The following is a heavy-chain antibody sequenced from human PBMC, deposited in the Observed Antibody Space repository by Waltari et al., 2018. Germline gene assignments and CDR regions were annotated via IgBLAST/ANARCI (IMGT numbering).Heavy chain of an antibody. CDR1: GGSISSYY. J-gene: IGHJ4*02. CDR2: IYYSGST. CDR3: ASYLCNRQLVRMGPCGDFDY. Sequence: QVQLQESGPGLVKPSETLSLTCTVSGGSISSYYWSWIRQPPGKGLEWIGYIYYSGSTNYTPSLKSRVTISVDTSKNQFSLKLSSVTAADTAVYYCASYLCNRQLVRMGPCGDFDYWGQGTLVTVSS. D-gene: IGHD6-13*01. V-gene: IGHV4-59*01.